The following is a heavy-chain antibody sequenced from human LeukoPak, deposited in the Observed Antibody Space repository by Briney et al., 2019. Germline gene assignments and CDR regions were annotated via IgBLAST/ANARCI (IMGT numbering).Heavy chain of an antibody. CDR3: ARAKYGSGNWFDP. V-gene: IGHV4-4*07. J-gene: IGHJ5*02. CDR2: IYTSGSA. Sequence: SETLSLTCTVSGGSISTYYWSWIRQPAGKGLEWIGRIYTSGSANYNPSLKSRVTMSVDTSKNQFSLNLNSVTAADTAVYYCARAKYGSGNWFDPWGQGTLVTVSS. CDR1: GGSISTYY. D-gene: IGHD3-10*01.